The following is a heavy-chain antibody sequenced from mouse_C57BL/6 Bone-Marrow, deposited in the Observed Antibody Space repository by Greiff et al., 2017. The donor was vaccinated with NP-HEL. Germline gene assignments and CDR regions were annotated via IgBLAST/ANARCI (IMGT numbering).Heavy chain of an antibody. Sequence: QVQLQQPGAELVKPGASVKLSCKASGYTFTSYWMHWVKQRPGRGLEWIGRIDPNSGGTKYTEKFKSKATLTVDKPSSTAYMQLSSLTSEDSAVYYCARRDGSSYDYAMDYWGQGTSVTVSS. J-gene: IGHJ4*01. CDR2: IDPNSGGT. V-gene: IGHV1-72*01. CDR1: GYTFTSYW. D-gene: IGHD1-1*01. CDR3: ARRDGSSYDYAMDY.